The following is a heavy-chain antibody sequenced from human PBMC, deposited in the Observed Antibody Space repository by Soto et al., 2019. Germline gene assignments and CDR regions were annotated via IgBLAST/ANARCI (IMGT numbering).Heavy chain of an antibody. Sequence: GSLRLSCAASGFTFSSYWMHWVRQAPGKGLVWVSRINSDGSSTSYADSVKGRFTISRDNAKNTLYLQMNSLRAEDTAVYYCARDKYSSGWYNYYYYGMDVWGQGTTVTVSS. CDR3: ARDKYSSGWYNYYYYGMDV. CDR1: GFTFSSYW. CDR2: INSDGSST. D-gene: IGHD6-19*01. J-gene: IGHJ6*02. V-gene: IGHV3-74*01.